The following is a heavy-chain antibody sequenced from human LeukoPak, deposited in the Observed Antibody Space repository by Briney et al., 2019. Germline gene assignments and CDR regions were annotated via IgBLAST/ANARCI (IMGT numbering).Heavy chain of an antibody. V-gene: IGHV3-53*01. CDR3: ARELREHGVFDI. Sequence: PGGSLRLSCAASGFTVSSNYMSWVRQAPGKGLEWVSEIYSDGSRYYAASVKGRFSISRDNSKNTVYLQMNSLRGEDTAVYYCARELREHGVFDIWGQGTMVTVSS. J-gene: IGHJ3*02. D-gene: IGHD1-26*01. CDR2: IYSDGSR. CDR1: GFTVSSNY.